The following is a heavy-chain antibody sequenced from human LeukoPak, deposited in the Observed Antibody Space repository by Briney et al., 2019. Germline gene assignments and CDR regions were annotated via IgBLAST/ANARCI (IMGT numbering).Heavy chain of an antibody. CDR1: GGSISSYY. V-gene: IGHV4-34*01. D-gene: IGHD6-13*01. Sequence: SETLSLTCTVSGGSISSYYWSWIRQPPGKGLEWIGEINHSGSTNYNPSLKSRVTISVDTSKNQFSLKLSSVTAADTAVYYCARGSSWYGYDAFDIWGQGTMVTVSS. J-gene: IGHJ3*02. CDR3: ARGSSWYGYDAFDI. CDR2: INHSGST.